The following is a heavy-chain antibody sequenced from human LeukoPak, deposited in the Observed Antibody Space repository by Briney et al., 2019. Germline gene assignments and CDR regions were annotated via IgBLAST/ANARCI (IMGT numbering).Heavy chain of an antibody. Sequence: GGSLRLSCAASGFSVSSNYMSWVRQAPGKGLEWVSVIDSGGSTYYADSVKGRFTISSHNSKNTLYLQMNSLRAEDTAVYYCARGTHYYDSSGYYVYWGQGTLVTVSS. D-gene: IGHD3-22*01. CDR3: ARGTHYYDSSGYYVY. CDR2: IDSGGST. J-gene: IGHJ4*02. V-gene: IGHV3-53*04. CDR1: GFSVSSNY.